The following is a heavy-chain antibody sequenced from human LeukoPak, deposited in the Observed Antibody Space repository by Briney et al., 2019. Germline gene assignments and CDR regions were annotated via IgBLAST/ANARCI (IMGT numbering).Heavy chain of an antibody. Sequence: SETLSLTCTVSGGSLSSISYYWGWLRQPPGRGLEWLGSMYHNGSTYYNPSLKSRVTISVDTSKNQFSLKLTSVTAADTAVYYCARHPSGRMWLQQGGWFDPWGQGTLVTVSS. J-gene: IGHJ5*02. CDR3: ARHPSGRMWLQQGGWFDP. CDR1: GGSLSSISYY. CDR2: MYHNGST. D-gene: IGHD5-24*01. V-gene: IGHV4-39*01.